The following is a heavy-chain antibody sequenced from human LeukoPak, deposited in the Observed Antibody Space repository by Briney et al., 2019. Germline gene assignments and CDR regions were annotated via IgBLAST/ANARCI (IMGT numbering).Heavy chain of an antibody. V-gene: IGHV1-69*04. CDR1: GGTFNNYA. Sequence: GSSVKVSCTVSGGTFNNYAISWVRQAPGQGLEWMGRITPVFDMANYAQKFQGTGTITADKSTSTVYMELSSLRNEDTAVYYCAIIALVPMWGQGTKVTVSS. CDR3: AIIALVPM. J-gene: IGHJ3*02. CDR2: ITPVFDMA. D-gene: IGHD6-19*01.